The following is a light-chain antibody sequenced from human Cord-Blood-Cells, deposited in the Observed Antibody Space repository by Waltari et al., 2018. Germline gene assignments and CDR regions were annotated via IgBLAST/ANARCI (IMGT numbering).Light chain of an antibody. J-gene: IGLJ2*01. CDR1: SSNIGAGYD. V-gene: IGLV1-40*01. CDR3: QSYDSSLSGCVV. Sequence: QSVLTQPPSVSGAPGQRVTISCTGSSSNIGAGYDVHWYPQLPGTAPKLLIYGNSNRPSGVPDRFSGSKSGTSASLAITGLQAEDEADYYCQSYDSSLSGCVVFGGGTKLTVL. CDR2: GNS.